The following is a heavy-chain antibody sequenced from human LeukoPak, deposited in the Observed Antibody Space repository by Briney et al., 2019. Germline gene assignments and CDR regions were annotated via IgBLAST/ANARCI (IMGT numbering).Heavy chain of an antibody. D-gene: IGHD6-13*01. J-gene: IGHJ4*02. CDR3: ARLGSAAPPGDY. V-gene: IGHV3-74*01. CDR1: GFNFSDNY. CDR2: INPDGSST. Sequence: AGGSLRLSCAASGFNFSDNYLYWVRQPPGKGLVWVSRINPDGSSTAYADSVKGRFTISRDNAKNALYLQMKTLRAEDTAVYYCARLGSAAPPGDYWGQGTLVTVSS.